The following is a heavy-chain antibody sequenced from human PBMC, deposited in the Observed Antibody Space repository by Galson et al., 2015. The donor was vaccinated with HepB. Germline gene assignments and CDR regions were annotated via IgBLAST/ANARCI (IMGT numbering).Heavy chain of an antibody. Sequence: SLRLSCEASGFTVSSNYMSWVRQAPGKGLEWVSVINSGGSTYYAEPVKGRFTISRDNSKNTLYLQMNSLIAEDTAVYYCAREGGGIAAVGHYYYGMDVWGQGTTVTVSS. V-gene: IGHV3-53*01. J-gene: IGHJ6*02. D-gene: IGHD6-13*01. CDR3: AREGGGIAAVGHYYYGMDV. CDR2: INSGGST. CDR1: GFTVSSNY.